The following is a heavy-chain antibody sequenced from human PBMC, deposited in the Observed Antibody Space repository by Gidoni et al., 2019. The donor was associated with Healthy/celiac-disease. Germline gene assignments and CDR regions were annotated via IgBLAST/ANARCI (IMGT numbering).Heavy chain of an antibody. Sequence: QLQLQESGPGLVKPSETLSLTCTVSGGSISSYYWSWFRQPPGKGLEWIGYIYYSGSTNYNPSLKSRVTISVDTSKNQFSLKLSSVTAADTAVYYCARDPEGWFDPWGQGTLVTVSS. CDR2: IYYSGST. J-gene: IGHJ5*02. CDR3: ARDPEGWFDP. CDR1: GGSISSYY. V-gene: IGHV4-59*01.